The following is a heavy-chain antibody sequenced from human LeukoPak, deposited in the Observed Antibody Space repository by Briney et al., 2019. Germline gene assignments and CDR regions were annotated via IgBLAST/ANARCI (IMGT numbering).Heavy chain of an antibody. D-gene: IGHD3-10*01. V-gene: IGHV3-74*01. Sequence: GGSLRLSCAASVFTFNSYWMHWVRQAPGKGLVWVSRINSDGSSTSYADSVKGRFTISRDNAKNTLYLQMNSLRAEDTAVYYCARDGMVRGVMTAPPAYYYYYYGMDVWGQGTTVTVSS. J-gene: IGHJ6*02. CDR1: VFTFNSYW. CDR3: ARDGMVRGVMTAPPAYYYYYYGMDV. CDR2: INSDGSST.